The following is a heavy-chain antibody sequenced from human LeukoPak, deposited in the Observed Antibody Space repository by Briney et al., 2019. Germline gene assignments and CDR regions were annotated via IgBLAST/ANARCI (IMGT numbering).Heavy chain of an antibody. CDR1: GFTFSSSA. CDR2: ISSSSSTI. D-gene: IGHD4-17*01. J-gene: IGHJ4*02. V-gene: IGHV3-48*01. Sequence: GGSLRLSCAASGFTFSSSAMSWVRQVPGKGLEWVSYISSSSSTIYYADSVKGRFTISRDNAKNSLYLQMNSLRAEDTAVYYCARDPTPTVTTLEGFDYWGQGTLVTVSS. CDR3: ARDPTPTVTTLEGFDY.